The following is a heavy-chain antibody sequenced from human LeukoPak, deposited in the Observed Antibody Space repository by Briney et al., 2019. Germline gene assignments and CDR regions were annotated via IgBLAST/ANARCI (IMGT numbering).Heavy chain of an antibody. CDR1: GFTFDDYG. CDR2: ISGSGGST. V-gene: IGHV3-23*01. J-gene: IGHJ4*02. CDR3: AKDASSWFQGFDY. D-gene: IGHD6-13*01. Sequence: GGSLRLSCAASGFTFDDYGMSWVRQAPGKGLEWVSAISGSGGSTYYADSVKGRFTISRDNSKNTLYLQMNSLRAEDTAVYYCAKDASSWFQGFDYWGQGTLVTVSS.